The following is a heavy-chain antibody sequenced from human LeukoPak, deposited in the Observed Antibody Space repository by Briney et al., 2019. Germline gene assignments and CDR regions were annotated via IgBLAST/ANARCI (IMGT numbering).Heavy chain of an antibody. CDR1: GGSISSGGYY. CDR3: ARDVRVPAATPPYYYYYYMDV. CDR2: IYYSGST. V-gene: IGHV4-31*03. J-gene: IGHJ6*03. D-gene: IGHD2-2*01. Sequence: SETLSLTCTVSGGSISSGGYYWSWIRQHPGKGLEWIGYIYYSGSTYYNPSLKSRVTISVDTSKNQFSLKLSSVTAADTAVYYCARDVRVPAATPPYYYYYYMDVWGKGTTVTVSS.